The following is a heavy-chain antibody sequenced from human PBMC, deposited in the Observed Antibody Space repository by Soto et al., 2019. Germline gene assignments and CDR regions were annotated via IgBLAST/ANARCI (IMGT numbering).Heavy chain of an antibody. Sequence: QVQLVESGGGVVQPGRSLRLSCAASGFTFSSYGMHWVRQAPGKGLEWVAVIWYDGSNKYYADYVKGRFTISRDNSKNTLYLQMNSLRAEDTAVYYCARVGGSGATVTTADAWGQGTLVTVSS. CDR1: GFTFSSYG. V-gene: IGHV3-33*01. CDR3: ARVGGSGATVTTADA. J-gene: IGHJ5*02. D-gene: IGHD4-17*01. CDR2: IWYDGSNK.